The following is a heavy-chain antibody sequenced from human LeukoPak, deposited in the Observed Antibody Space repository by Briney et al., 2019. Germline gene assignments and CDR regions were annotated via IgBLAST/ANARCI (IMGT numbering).Heavy chain of an antibody. D-gene: IGHD3-10*01. CDR1: GGSISSYY. CDR2: IYSSGTI. V-gene: IGHV4-4*07. CDR3: TRDSGTTGEVKFDP. J-gene: IGHJ5*02. Sequence: PSETLSLTCSVSGGSISSYYWSWIRQPAGKGLEWIGRIYSSGTITYNPSLQSRVTMSVDTSKNAFSLKMSSVTAADTAVYYCTRDSGTTGEVKFDPWGQGTLVAVSS.